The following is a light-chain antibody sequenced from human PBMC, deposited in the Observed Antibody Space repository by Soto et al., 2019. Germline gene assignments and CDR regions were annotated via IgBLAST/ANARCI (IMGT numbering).Light chain of an antibody. V-gene: IGLV2-14*01. Sequence: QSVLAQPASVSGSPGQSITISCAGTNRDVGGYNYVSWYQQYPGKAPKLIIYEVTYRPSGVSNRFSGSKSGNTASLTISGLQAEAEADDDCSSYSSSSAIDVIFGGGTKLTVL. J-gene: IGLJ2*01. CDR3: SSYSSSSAIDVI. CDR1: NRDVGGYNY. CDR2: EVT.